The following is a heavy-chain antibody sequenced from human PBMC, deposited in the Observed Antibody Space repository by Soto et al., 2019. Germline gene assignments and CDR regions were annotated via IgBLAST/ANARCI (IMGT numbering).Heavy chain of an antibody. CDR3: ARDRSSSSWYLDGMDV. CDR1: GYSFTSYW. D-gene: IGHD6-13*01. V-gene: IGHV5-51*01. CDR2: IYPGDSDT. Sequence: GESLKISCKGSGYSFTSYWIGWVRQMPGKSLEWMGIIYPGDSDTRYSPSFQGQVTISADKSISTAYLQWSSLKASDTAMYYCARDRSSSSWYLDGMDVWGQGTTVTVSS. J-gene: IGHJ6*02.